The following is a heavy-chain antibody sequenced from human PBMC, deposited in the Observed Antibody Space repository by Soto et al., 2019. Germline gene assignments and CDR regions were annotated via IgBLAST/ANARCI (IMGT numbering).Heavy chain of an antibody. CDR3: ARDVIRGSGIPSHVKELRWDIVLVPTAMPPSPYYAMDV. CDR1: GGSTSSGDSY. J-gene: IGHJ6*02. Sequence: PSETLSLTCTVSGGSTSSGDSYWSWVRQPPGKGLEWIGSISYSGNTYYNPSLRSRVTISVDTSKNQFSLKLSSVTAADTAVYYCARDVIRGSGIPSHVKELRWDIVLVPTAMPPSPYYAMDVWGQGTTVTVSS. V-gene: IGHV4-30-4*01. D-gene: IGHD2-2*01. CDR2: ISYSGNT.